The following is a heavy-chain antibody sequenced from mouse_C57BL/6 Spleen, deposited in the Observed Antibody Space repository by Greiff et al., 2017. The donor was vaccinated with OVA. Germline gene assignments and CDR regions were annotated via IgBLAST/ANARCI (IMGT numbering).Heavy chain of an antibody. V-gene: IGHV1-26*01. CDR1: GYTFTDYY. Sequence: EVQLPQSGPELVKPGASVKISCKASGYTFTDYYMNWVKQSHGKSLEWIGDINPNNGGTSSNQKFKGKATLTVDKSSSTAYLELRSLTSEDSAGYYCSRSGDFSYCYFDVWGTGTTVTVSS. CDR2: INPNNGGT. J-gene: IGHJ1*03. CDR3: SRSGDFSYCYFDV. D-gene: IGHD1-3*01.